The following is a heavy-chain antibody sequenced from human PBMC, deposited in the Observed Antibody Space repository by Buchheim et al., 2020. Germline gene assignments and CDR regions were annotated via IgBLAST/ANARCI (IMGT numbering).Heavy chain of an antibody. CDR2: IVATGST. D-gene: IGHD1-26*01. V-gene: IGHV4-61*02. Sequence: QVQLQESGPGLVKPSQTLSLTYSVSGGSISSASDFWNWIRQPAGKGLEWIGRIVATGSTDYDPSLKSRVTITIETSKNTFSRKLSSVTAADTAVYYCARGGPGGSNYEYWGQGIL. CDR1: GGSISSASDF. CDR3: ARGGPGGSNYEY. J-gene: IGHJ4*02.